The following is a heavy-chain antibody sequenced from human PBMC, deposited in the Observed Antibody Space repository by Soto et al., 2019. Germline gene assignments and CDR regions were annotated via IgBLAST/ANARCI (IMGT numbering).Heavy chain of an antibody. CDR3: ARGAYYDFWSGFQSWFDP. D-gene: IGHD3-3*01. CDR1: GYTFTSYY. J-gene: IGHJ5*02. V-gene: IGHV1-46*01. Sequence: ASVKVSCKASGYTFTSYYMHWVRQAPGQGLEWMGIINPSGGSTSYAQKFQGRVTMTRDTSTSTVYMELSSLRAEDTAVYYCARGAYYDFWSGFQSWFDPWGQGTLVTVSS. CDR2: INPSGGST.